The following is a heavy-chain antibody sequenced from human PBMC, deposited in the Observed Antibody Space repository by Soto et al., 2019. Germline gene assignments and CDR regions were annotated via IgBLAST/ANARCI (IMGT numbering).Heavy chain of an antibody. CDR2: IDPRDSDT. CDR3: ARLGYSLGTFDI. CDR1: GYSFTTYW. D-gene: IGHD3-22*01. Sequence: EVQLVQSGAEVKKPGESLRISCQGSGYSFTTYWITWVRQMPGKGLEWMGKIDPRDSDTNYSPTFVGHVIISADMSINTAYLQWSSLKASDTAIYYCARLGYSLGTFDIWGQGTMVTVSS. V-gene: IGHV5-10-1*03. J-gene: IGHJ3*02.